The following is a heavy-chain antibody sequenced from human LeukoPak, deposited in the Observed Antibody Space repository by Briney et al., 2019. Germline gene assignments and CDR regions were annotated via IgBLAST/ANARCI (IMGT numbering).Heavy chain of an antibody. D-gene: IGHD2-21*01. V-gene: IGHV4-39*02. Sequence: PSETLSLTCSVSGGSISSSSYYWGWIRQSPGKGVEWFGSMYYRGTTYENSSLKSRLTLSIDTSNNQFSLKMTSVTAADTAVYFCAREYSRSVVAGSRPDLWGQGLLVTVSS. J-gene: IGHJ4*02. CDR1: GGSISSSSYY. CDR2: MYYRGTT. CDR3: AREYSRSVVAGSRPDL.